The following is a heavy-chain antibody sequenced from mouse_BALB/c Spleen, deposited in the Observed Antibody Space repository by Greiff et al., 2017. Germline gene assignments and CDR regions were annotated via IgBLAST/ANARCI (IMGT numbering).Heavy chain of an antibody. D-gene: IGHD6-5*01. V-gene: IGHV1-4*01. CDR3: ARGPIYYAMDY. CDR2: INPSSGYT. J-gene: IGHJ4*01. Sequence: QVQLHQSGAELARPGASVKMSCKASGYTFTSYTMHWVKQRPGQGLEWIGYINPSSGYTNYNQKFKDKATLTADKSSSTAYMQLSSLTSEDSAVYYCARGPIYYAMDYWGQGTSVTVSS. CDR1: GYTFTSYT.